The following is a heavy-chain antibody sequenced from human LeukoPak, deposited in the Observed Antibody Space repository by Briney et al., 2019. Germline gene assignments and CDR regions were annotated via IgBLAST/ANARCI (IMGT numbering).Heavy chain of an antibody. V-gene: IGHV3-33*01. CDR2: IWYDGSNK. CDR1: GFTFSSYG. CDR3: ARGQLFSATTYWFDP. Sequence: GRSLRLSCAASGFTFSSYGMHWVRQAPGKGLEWVAVIWYDGSNKYYADSVKGRFTISRDNSKNTPYLQMNSLRAEDTAVYYCARGQLFSATTYWFDPWGQGTLVTVSS. J-gene: IGHJ5*02. D-gene: IGHD1-14*01.